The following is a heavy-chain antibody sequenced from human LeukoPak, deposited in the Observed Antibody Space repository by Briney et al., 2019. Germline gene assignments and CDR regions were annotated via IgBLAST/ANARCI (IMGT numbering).Heavy chain of an antibody. J-gene: IGHJ6*02. D-gene: IGHD2/OR15-2a*01. CDR2: ISGSGGST. V-gene: IGHV3-23*01. CDR1: GFTFRSFA. Sequence: GGSLRLSCAASGFTFRSFALSWVRQAPGKGLEWVSEISGSGGSTYHADSVKGRFTISRDNSKNALYLQMHSLRAEDTALYYCAKEAFFDRGYYNGLDVWGQGTAVSVSS. CDR3: AKEAFFDRGYYNGLDV.